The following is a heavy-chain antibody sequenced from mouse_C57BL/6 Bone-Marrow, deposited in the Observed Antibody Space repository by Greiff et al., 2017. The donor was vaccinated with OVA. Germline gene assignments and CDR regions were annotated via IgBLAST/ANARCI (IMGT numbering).Heavy chain of an antibody. J-gene: IGHJ3*01. CDR3: ARDKLRHGAWFAY. CDR2: ISYDGSN. Sequence: EVQLQQSGPGLVKPSQSLSLTCSVTGYSITSGYYWNWIRQFPGNKLEWMGYISYDGSNNYNPSLKNRISITRDTSKNQFFLKLNTVTTEDTATYYWARDKLRHGAWFAYWGQGTLVTVSA. CDR1: GYSITSGYY. D-gene: IGHD3-2*02. V-gene: IGHV3-6*01.